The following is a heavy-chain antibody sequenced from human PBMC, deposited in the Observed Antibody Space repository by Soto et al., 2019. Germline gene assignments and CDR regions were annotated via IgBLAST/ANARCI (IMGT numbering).Heavy chain of an antibody. CDR1: GFTFSSYE. Sequence: EVQLVESGGGLVQPGGSLRLSCAASGFTFSSYEMNWVRQAPGKGLEWVSYISSSGSTIYYADSVKGRFTISRDNAKNSLYLQMNSLRAEDTAVYYCARVVAARPRYYYYYGMDVWGQGTTVTVSS. V-gene: IGHV3-48*03. CDR2: ISSSGSTI. CDR3: ARVVAARPRYYYYYGMDV. D-gene: IGHD6-6*01. J-gene: IGHJ6*02.